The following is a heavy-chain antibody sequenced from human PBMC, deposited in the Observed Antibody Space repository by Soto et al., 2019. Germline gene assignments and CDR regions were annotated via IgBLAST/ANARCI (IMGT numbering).Heavy chain of an antibody. Sequence: QVQLVESGGGVVQPGRSLRLSCAASGFTFSSYAMHWVRQAPGKGLEWVAVISYDGSNKYYADSAKGRFTISRDNSKNTLYLQMNSLRAEDTAVYYCARELGDCSSTSCHQNPSYYGMDVWGQGTTVTVSS. V-gene: IGHV3-30-3*01. D-gene: IGHD2-2*01. CDR2: ISYDGSNK. J-gene: IGHJ6*02. CDR3: ARELGDCSSTSCHQNPSYYGMDV. CDR1: GFTFSSYA.